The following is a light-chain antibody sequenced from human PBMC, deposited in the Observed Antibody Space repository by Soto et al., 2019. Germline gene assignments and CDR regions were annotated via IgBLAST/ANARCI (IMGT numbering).Light chain of an antibody. V-gene: IGLV1-40*01. Sequence: QLVLTQPPSVSGAPGQRVTISCTGSSSNIGAGYDVHWYQQLPGTAPKLLSYGNNNRPSGVPDRFSGSKSGTSASLAITGLQAEAEADYYFQSYDSSLSGWVFGGGTKVTVL. CDR1: SSNIGAGYD. CDR3: QSYDSSLSGWV. J-gene: IGLJ3*02. CDR2: GNN.